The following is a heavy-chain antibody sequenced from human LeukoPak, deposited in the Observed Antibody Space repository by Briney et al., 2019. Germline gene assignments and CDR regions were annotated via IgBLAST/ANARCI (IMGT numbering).Heavy chain of an antibody. V-gene: IGHV3-30-3*01. D-gene: IGHD3-22*01. CDR1: GFTFSSYA. CDR2: ISYDGSNK. CDR3: AREYYDSSGYYPGLDY. J-gene: IGHJ4*02. Sequence: GGSLRLSCAASGFTFSSYAMHWVRQAPGKGLEWVAVISYDGSNKYYADSVKGRFTISRDNSKNTLYLQMNSLRAEDTAVYYCAREYYDSSGYYPGLDYWGQGTLVTVSS.